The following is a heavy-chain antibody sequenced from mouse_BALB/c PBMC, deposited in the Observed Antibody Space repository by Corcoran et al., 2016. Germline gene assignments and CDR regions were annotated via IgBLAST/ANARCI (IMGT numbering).Heavy chain of an antibody. V-gene: IGHV9-1*02. CDR3: AREPYAMDY. CDR1: GYTFTNYG. J-gene: IGHJ4*01. CDR2: INTYTGEP. Sequence: QIQLVQSGPELKKPGETVKISCKASGYTFTNYGMNWVKQAPGKGLKWMGWINTYTGEPTYDDDFKGRFAFSLETYASTAYLQINNLKNEDMATYFCAREPYAMDYWGQGTSVTVSS.